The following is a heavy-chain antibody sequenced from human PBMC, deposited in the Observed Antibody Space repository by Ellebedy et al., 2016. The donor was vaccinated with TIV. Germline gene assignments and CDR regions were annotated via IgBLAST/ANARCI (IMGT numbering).Heavy chain of an antibody. V-gene: IGHV1-69*04. CDR3: ARRSSYGYDY. CDR1: GGTFRSYA. J-gene: IGHJ4*02. D-gene: IGHD5-18*01. Sequence: ASVKVSCKASGGTFRSYAINWVRQAPGEGLEWMGRIIPILGMTNYAQKFQGRVTITAVEFTSTAYMELRSLRSDDTAMYYCARRSSYGYDYWGQGTLVTVSS. CDR2: IIPILGMT.